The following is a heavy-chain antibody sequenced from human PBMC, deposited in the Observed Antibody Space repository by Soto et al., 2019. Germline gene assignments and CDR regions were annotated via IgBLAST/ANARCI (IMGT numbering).Heavy chain of an antibody. CDR2: LYWAGDP. Sequence: QITLKESGPTLVKPTQTLTLTCPFSGFSLSTRGVGVGWIRQPPGKALEWLALLYWAGDPRYSPALQSRPTITTDNTNNQEVRTRTNMDPVDTATCNCARDSSGWCGFDSWGQGTLVTVSS. D-gene: IGHD6-19*01. CDR3: ARDSSGWCGFDS. CDR1: GFSLSTRGVG. J-gene: IGHJ4*02. V-gene: IGHV2-5*02.